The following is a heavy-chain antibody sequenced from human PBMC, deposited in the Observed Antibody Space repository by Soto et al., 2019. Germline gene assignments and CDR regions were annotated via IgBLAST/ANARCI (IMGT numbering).Heavy chain of an antibody. D-gene: IGHD3-3*01. V-gene: IGHV3-7*01. CDR1: GFTFSSYW. CDR2: IKQDGSEK. CDR3: ARSTKLRFLDEIFDC. Sequence: HPGGSLRLSCAASGFTFSSYWMSWVRQAPGKGLEWVANIKQDGSEKYYVDSVKGRFTISRDNAKNSLYLQMNSLRAEDTAVYYCARSTKLRFLDEIFDCWGQGTLVTVSS. J-gene: IGHJ4*02.